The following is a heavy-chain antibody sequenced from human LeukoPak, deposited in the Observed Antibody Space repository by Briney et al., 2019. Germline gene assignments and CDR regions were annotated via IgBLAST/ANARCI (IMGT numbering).Heavy chain of an antibody. D-gene: IGHD5-18*01. CDR2: ISSGGTTM. Sequence: PGGSLRLSCAASGFTFSSFEMNWVRQAPGKGLEWVSYISSGGTTMYYADSVKGRFTISRDNSKNTLYLQMNSLRAEDTAVYYCAKELRGYSYGLRNNWFDPWGQGTLVTVSS. J-gene: IGHJ5*02. CDR3: AKELRGYSYGLRNNWFDP. CDR1: GFTFSSFE. V-gene: IGHV3-48*03.